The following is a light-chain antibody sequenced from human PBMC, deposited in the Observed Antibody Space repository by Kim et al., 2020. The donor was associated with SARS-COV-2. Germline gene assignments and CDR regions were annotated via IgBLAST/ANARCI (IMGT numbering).Light chain of an antibody. V-gene: IGLV3-1*01. Sequence: PGQTASITCSGDKLGDKYACWYQQKPGQSPVLVIYQDSKRPSGIPERFSGSNSGNTATLTISGTQAMDEADYYCQAWDSSTADYVFGTGTKVTVL. CDR1: KLGDKY. CDR2: QDS. CDR3: QAWDSSTADYV. J-gene: IGLJ1*01.